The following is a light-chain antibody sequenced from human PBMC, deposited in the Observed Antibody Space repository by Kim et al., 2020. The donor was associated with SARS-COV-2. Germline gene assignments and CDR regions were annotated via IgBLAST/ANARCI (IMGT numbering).Light chain of an antibody. V-gene: IGLV3-1*01. Sequence: PGQTASITCSGDKLGDKYACWYQQKPGQSPVLVIYQDSKRPSGIPERFSGSNSGNTATLTISGTQAMDEADYYCQAWDSSTADYVFGTGTKVTVL. CDR1: KLGDKY. CDR2: QDS. CDR3: QAWDSSTADYV. J-gene: IGLJ1*01.